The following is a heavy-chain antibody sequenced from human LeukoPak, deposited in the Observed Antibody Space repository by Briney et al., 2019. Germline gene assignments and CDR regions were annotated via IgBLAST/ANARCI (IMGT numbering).Heavy chain of an antibody. Sequence: ASVKVSCKASGYTFTSYGISWVRQAPGEGLEWMGWISAYNGNTNYAQKLQGRVTMTTDTSTSTAYMELRSLRSDDTAVYYCARDSITMVRGVIGYWGQGTLFTVSS. D-gene: IGHD3-10*01. CDR3: ARDSITMVRGVIGY. J-gene: IGHJ4*02. CDR1: GYTFTSYG. V-gene: IGHV1-18*01. CDR2: ISAYNGNT.